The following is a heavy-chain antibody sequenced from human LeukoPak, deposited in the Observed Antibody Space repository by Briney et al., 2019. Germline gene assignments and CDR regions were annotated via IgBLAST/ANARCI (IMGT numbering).Heavy chain of an antibody. CDR2: INHSGST. D-gene: IGHD3-3*01. J-gene: IGHJ5*02. Sequence: SETLSLTCVVYGGSFSDYYWSWIRQPPGKGLEWIGEINHSGSTNYNPSLKSRATISVDTSRNQFSLKLSSVTAADTAVYYCARGNFFFDPWGQGTLVTVSS. V-gene: IGHV4-34*01. CDR1: GGSFSDYY. CDR3: ARGNFFFDP.